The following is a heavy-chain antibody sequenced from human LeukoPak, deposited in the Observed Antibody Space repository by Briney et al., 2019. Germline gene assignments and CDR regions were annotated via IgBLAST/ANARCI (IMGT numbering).Heavy chain of an antibody. Sequence: SETLSLTCTVSGGSISSYYWGWIRQPPGKGLEWIGSIYYSGSTYYNPSLKSRVTISVDTSKNQLSLKVSSVTAADTAVYYCASFYCSGGRCYQYYYYYYMDVWGKGTTVTISS. CDR2: IYYSGST. J-gene: IGHJ6*03. CDR3: ASFYCSGGRCYQYYYYYYMDV. V-gene: IGHV4-39*01. CDR1: GGSISSYY. D-gene: IGHD2-15*01.